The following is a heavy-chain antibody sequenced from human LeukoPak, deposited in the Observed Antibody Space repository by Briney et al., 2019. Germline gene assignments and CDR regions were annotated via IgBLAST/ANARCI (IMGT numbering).Heavy chain of an antibody. V-gene: IGHV4-4*07. CDR3: ARGILGYSGYDLVRRHREYYYYGMDV. D-gene: IGHD5-12*01. CDR1: GGSISSYY. J-gene: IGHJ6*02. CDR2: IYTSGST. Sequence: SETLSLTCTVSGGSISSYYWSWIRQPAGKGLEWIGRIYTSGSTNYNPSLKSRVTISVDTSKNQFSLKLSSVTAADTAVYYCARGILGYSGYDLVRRHREYYYYGMDVWGQGTTVTVSS.